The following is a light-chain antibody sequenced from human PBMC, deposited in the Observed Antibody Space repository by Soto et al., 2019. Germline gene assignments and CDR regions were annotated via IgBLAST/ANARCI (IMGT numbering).Light chain of an antibody. CDR1: QSVSSN. V-gene: IGKV3-15*01. CDR3: RQYKNWWT. Sequence: EIVMTQSPATLSVSPGERATLSCRASQSVSSNLAWYQQKPGQAPRLLIYGASTRATGIPARFSGSGSGTEFTLTISSLQSEDFAVYDCRQYKNWWT. CDR2: GAS. J-gene: IGKJ1*01.